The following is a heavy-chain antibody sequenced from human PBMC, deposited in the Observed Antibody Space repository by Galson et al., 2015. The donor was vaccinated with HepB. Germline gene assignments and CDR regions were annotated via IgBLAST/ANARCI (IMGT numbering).Heavy chain of an antibody. J-gene: IGHJ4*02. CDR3: ARGVIAGGFDS. CDR2: INHSGGT. CDR1: GGSFSGDY. Sequence: LSLTCAVNGGSFSGDYRTWIRQPPGKGLEWIGVINHSGGTNYNPSLKSRVTISVDTSKNQFSLKLISVTAADTAVYYCARGVIAGGFDSWGQGTRVTVSS. V-gene: IGHV4-34*01. D-gene: IGHD6-13*01.